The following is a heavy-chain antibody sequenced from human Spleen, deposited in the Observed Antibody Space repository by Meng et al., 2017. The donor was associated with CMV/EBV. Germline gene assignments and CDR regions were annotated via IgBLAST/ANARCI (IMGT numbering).Heavy chain of an antibody. J-gene: IGHJ5*02. CDR1: GGSFSGYH. Sequence: SETLSLTCAVYGGSFSGYHWNWIRQPPGKGLEWIGEINHSGSTNYNPSLKSRVTISVDTSKNQFSLKLSSVTAADTAVYYCARGPVYWSAPRWFDPWGQGTLVTVSS. V-gene: IGHV4-34*01. D-gene: IGHD3-3*01. CDR2: INHSGST. CDR3: ARGPVYWSAPRWFDP.